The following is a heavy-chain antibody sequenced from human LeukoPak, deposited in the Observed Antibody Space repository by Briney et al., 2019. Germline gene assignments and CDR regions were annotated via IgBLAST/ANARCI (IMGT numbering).Heavy chain of an antibody. CDR2: ISGNGGST. CDR1: GFTFHNYA. D-gene: IGHD1-26*01. Sequence: SGGSLRLSCAASGFTFHNYAMSWVRQAPGKGLEWVSSISGNGGSTYYADSLKGRFTISRDSSKNTLYLQMNSLRAEDTAVYSCAKVVGPFDYWGQGTLVTVSS. J-gene: IGHJ4*02. V-gene: IGHV3-23*01. CDR3: AKVVGPFDY.